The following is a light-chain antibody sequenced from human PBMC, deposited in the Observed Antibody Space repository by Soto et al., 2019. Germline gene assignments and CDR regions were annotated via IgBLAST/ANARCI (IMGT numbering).Light chain of an antibody. CDR2: GAS. Sequence: EIVMTQSPATLSVSPGERATLSCRASQSVSSNLAWYQQKPAQAPRLLIYGASSRATGIPDRFSGSGSGTDFTLTISRLEPEDFAVYYCQQYGSSPRTFGQGTKVDNK. V-gene: IGKV3-20*01. CDR3: QQYGSSPRT. CDR1: QSVSSN. J-gene: IGKJ1*01.